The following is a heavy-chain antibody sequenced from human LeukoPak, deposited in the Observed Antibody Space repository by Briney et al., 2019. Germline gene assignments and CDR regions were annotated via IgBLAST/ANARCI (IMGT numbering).Heavy chain of an antibody. D-gene: IGHD1-26*01. CDR2: ISGSGGST. V-gene: IGHV3-23*01. J-gene: IGHJ4*02. Sequence: PGGSLRLSCAASGITFWNVWMSWVRQAPGKGLEWVSAISGSGGSTYYADSVKGRFTISRDNSKNTLYLQMNSLRAEDTAVYYCAKGSGGSYLVYFDYWGQGTLVTVSS. CDR1: GITFWNVW. CDR3: AKGSGGSYLVYFDY.